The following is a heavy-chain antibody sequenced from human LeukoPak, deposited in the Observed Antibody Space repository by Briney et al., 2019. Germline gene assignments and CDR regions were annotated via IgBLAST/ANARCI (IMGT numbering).Heavy chain of an antibody. D-gene: IGHD1-26*01. CDR3: AREEALGSGSFDY. CDR2: IYYSGST. CDR1: GGSIRTYY. V-gene: IGHV4-59*01. J-gene: IGHJ4*02. Sequence: LETLSLPCTVSGGSIRTYYWSWIRQPPGKGLEWIGYIYYSGSTSYNPSLKSRVTISVDTSKNQFSLKLSSATAADTAVYYCAREEALGSGSFDYWGQGTLVTVSS.